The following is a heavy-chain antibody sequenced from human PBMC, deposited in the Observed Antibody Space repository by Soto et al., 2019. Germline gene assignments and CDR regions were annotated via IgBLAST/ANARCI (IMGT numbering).Heavy chain of an antibody. CDR2: IYSGGST. V-gene: IGHV3-66*01. Sequence: EVPLVESGGGLVQPGGSLRLSCAASGFTVSSNYMSWVRQAPGKGLEWVSVIYSGGSTYYADSVKGRFTISRDNSKNTLYRQMNSLGAEDTAVYYCARDGVASNYFYYYMDVWGKGTTVTVSS. D-gene: IGHD3-16*01. CDR1: GFTVSSNY. J-gene: IGHJ6*03. CDR3: ARDGVASNYFYYYMDV.